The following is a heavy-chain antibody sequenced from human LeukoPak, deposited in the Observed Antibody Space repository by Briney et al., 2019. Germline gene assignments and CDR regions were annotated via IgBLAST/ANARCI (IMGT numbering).Heavy chain of an antibody. V-gene: IGHV4-4*07. D-gene: IGHD5-24*01. Sequence: PSETLSLTCTVSGGSISSYYWSWIRQPAGKGLEWIGRIYTSGSTNYNPSLKSRVTMSVDTSKNQFSLKLSSVTAADTAVYYCARRGRWLQFRPPFDYWGQGTLVTVSS. J-gene: IGHJ4*02. CDR2: IYTSGST. CDR3: ARRGRWLQFRPPFDY. CDR1: GGSISSYY.